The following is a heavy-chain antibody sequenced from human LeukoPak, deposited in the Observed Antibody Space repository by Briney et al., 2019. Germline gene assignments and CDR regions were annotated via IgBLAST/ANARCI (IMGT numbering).Heavy chain of an antibody. D-gene: IGHD2-15*01. CDR1: GFTFSSYS. CDR2: IMSSSSYI. CDR3: ARGQHRVAYSDDAFDF. V-gene: IGHV3-21*01. Sequence: GGSLRLSCAASGFTFSSYSMNWVRQAPGKGLEWVSLIMSSSSYIYYADSVKGRFTISRDNSKNTVYLQMNGLRAEDTAVYYCARGQHRVAYSDDAFDFWGQGTMVTVSS. J-gene: IGHJ3*01.